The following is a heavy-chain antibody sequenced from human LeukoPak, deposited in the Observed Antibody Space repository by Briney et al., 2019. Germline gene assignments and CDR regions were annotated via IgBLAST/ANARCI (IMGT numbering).Heavy chain of an antibody. CDR2: IYTSGST. Sequence: SETLSLTCTVSGGSISSGSYYWSWIRQPAGKGLEGIGRIYTSGSTNYNPSLKSRVTKSVDTAENQYSLKLSSVTAADTAVYYCATQRGCSSTSCYIKNWFDPWGQGTLVTVSS. CDR3: ATQRGCSSTSCYIKNWFDP. CDR1: GGSISSGSYY. D-gene: IGHD2-2*02. V-gene: IGHV4-61*02. J-gene: IGHJ5*02.